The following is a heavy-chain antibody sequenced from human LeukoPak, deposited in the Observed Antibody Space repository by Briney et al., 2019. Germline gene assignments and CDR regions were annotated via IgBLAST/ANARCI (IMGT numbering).Heavy chain of an antibody. V-gene: IGHV3-30*18. J-gene: IGHJ4*02. Sequence: GGSLRLSCVASGFTFSRYGMHWVRQAPGKGLEWVPVISYDGSNKYYADSVKGRFTISRDNSKNTLYLQMNSLRGEDTAVYYCAKLGTTSVTTGYWGQGTLVTVSS. CDR3: AKLGTTSVTTGY. D-gene: IGHD4-17*01. CDR2: ISYDGSNK. CDR1: GFTFSRYG.